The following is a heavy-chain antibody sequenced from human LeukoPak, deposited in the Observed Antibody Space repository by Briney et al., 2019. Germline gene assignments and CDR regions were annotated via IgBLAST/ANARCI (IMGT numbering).Heavy chain of an antibody. V-gene: IGHV4-59*01. J-gene: IGHJ1*01. CDR2: IYYSGTT. CDR3: AREGIRGSYYTD. CDR1: GGSINNYY. Sequence: SETLSLTCTVSGGSINNYYWSWIRQPPGKGLEWIGYIYYSGTTKYNPSLSSRVTISVDTSKNQFSLNLTSVTAGDTAVYYCAREGIRGSYYTDWGRGTLVIVSS. D-gene: IGHD1-26*01.